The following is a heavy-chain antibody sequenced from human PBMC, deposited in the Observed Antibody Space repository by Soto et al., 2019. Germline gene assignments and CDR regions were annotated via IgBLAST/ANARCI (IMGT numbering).Heavy chain of an antibody. Sequence: PGGSLRLSCAASGFTFSSYAMSWVRQAPGKGLEWVSAISGSGGSTYYADSVKGRFTISRDNSKNTLYLQMNSLRAEDTAVYYCAKVDITIFGVVRDNYFDYWGQGTLVTVSS. CDR2: ISGSGGST. J-gene: IGHJ4*02. D-gene: IGHD3-3*01. CDR3: AKVDITIFGVVRDNYFDY. V-gene: IGHV3-23*01. CDR1: GFTFSSYA.